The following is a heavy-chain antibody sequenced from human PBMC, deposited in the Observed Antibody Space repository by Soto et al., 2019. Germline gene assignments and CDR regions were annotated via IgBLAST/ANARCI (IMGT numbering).Heavy chain of an antibody. CDR1: GGSFSGYY. V-gene: IGHV4-34*01. CDR3: ARGRSSRITMVRGVMARYYGMDV. Sequence: SETLSLTCAVYGGSFSGYYWSWIRQPPGKGLEWIGEINHSGSTNYNPSLKSRVTISVDTSKNQFSLKLSSVTAADTAVYYCARGRSSRITMVRGVMARYYGMDVWGQGTTVTVSS. D-gene: IGHD3-10*01. CDR2: INHSGST. J-gene: IGHJ6*02.